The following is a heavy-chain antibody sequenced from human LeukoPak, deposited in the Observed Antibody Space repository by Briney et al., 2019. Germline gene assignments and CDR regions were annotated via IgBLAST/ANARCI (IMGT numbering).Heavy chain of an antibody. CDR1: GGSISSYY. D-gene: IGHD6-6*01. CDR2: IYYSGST. J-gene: IGHJ4*02. Sequence: KPSETLSLTCTVSGGSISSYYWSWIRQPPGKGLEWIGYIYYSGSTNYNPSLKSRVTISVDTSKNQFSLKLSSVTAADTAVYYCARSISPDYFDYWGQGTLVTVSS. V-gene: IGHV4-59*08. CDR3: ARSISPDYFDY.